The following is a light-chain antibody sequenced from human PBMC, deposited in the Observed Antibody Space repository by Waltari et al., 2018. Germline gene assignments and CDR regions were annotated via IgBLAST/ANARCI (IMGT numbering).Light chain of an antibody. Sequence: EIVLTQSPATLSFSPGERATLSCRASQSVSNYIAWYQQKPGQPPRLLIYDASNRATGIPARFSGSGSETDFTLTISSLEPEDFAVYYCQQRSKWLFGGGTKVEIK. V-gene: IGKV3-11*01. CDR3: QQRSKWL. J-gene: IGKJ4*01. CDR1: QSVSNY. CDR2: DAS.